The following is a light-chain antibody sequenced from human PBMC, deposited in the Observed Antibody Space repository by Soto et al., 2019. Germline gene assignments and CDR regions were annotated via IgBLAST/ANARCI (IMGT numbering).Light chain of an antibody. CDR1: SSNIGNNY. Sequence: QSVLTQSPSVSAAPGQQVTISCSGSSSNIGNNYVSWYQQLPGTAPKLLIYDNNKRPSGIPDRFSGSKSGTSGTLDITGIQTGDEADYYCATWDGSLPGEVFGGGTKLTVL. CDR3: ATWDGSLPGEV. J-gene: IGLJ2*01. V-gene: IGLV1-51*01. CDR2: DNN.